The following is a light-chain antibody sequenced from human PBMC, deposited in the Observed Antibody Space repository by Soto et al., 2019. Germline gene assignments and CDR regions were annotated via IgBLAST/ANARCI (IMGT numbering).Light chain of an antibody. J-gene: IGKJ1*01. V-gene: IGKV3-20*01. CDR3: QMYGSSPPGT. Sequence: EIVLTQSPGTLSLSPEETDALSCRASQSLSSSYLAWYQQKPGQAPRLLIHGASSRATGIPRRFSGSGSGTDFTLTISRLEPEDFAVYYCQMYGSSPPGTFGQGTKVDIK. CDR1: QSLSSSY. CDR2: GAS.